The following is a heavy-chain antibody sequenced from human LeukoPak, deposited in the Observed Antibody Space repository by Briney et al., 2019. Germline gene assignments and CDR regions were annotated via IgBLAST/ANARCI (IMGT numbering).Heavy chain of an antibody. CDR2: IYPGDSDT. J-gene: IGHJ3*02. Sequence: GESLKISCKGSGYSFTSYWIGWVRQMPGKGLEWMGIIYPGDSDTRYGPSFQGQVTISADKSISTAYLQWSSLKASDTAVYYCARPRGVVVPAALGAFDIWGQGTMVTVSS. D-gene: IGHD2-2*01. CDR3: ARPRGVVVPAALGAFDI. V-gene: IGHV5-51*01. CDR1: GYSFTSYW.